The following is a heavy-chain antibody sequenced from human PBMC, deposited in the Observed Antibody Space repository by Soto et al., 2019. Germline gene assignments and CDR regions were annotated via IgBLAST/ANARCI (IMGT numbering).Heavy chain of an antibody. CDR3: AKDGSSGWKDAFDI. CDR1: GFTFDDYA. Sequence: GGSLRLSCAASGFTFDDYAMHWVRQAPGKGLEWVSGISWNSGSIGYADSVKGRFTISRDNAKNSLYLQMNSLRAEDTALYYCAKDGSSGWKDAFDIWGQGTMVTVSS. D-gene: IGHD6-19*01. CDR2: ISWNSGSI. J-gene: IGHJ3*02. V-gene: IGHV3-9*01.